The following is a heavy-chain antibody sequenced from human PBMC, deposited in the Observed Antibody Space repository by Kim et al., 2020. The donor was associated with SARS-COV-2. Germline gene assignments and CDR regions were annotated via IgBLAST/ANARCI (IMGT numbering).Heavy chain of an antibody. D-gene: IGHD5-18*01. J-gene: IGHJ3*02. CDR3: ARDESGYRYGGNI. V-gene: IGHV3-33*01. Sequence: ADSVKGRVTISRDNSKNTLYLQMNRLRAEDTAVYYCARDESGYRYGGNIWGQGTMVTVSS.